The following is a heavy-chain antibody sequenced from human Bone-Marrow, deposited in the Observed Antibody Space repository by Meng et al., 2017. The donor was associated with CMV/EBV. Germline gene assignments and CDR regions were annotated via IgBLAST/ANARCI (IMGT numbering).Heavy chain of an antibody. D-gene: IGHD2-2*01. Sequence: GGSLRLSCAASGFTFSSYAMHWVRQAPGKGLEWVAVISYDGSNKYYADSVKGRFTISRDNSKNTLYLQMNSLRAEDTAVYYCARDRIPDIVVVPAAPTFQHWGQGTRVTVSS. J-gene: IGHJ1*01. CDR1: GFTFSSYA. V-gene: IGHV3-30-3*01. CDR3: ARDRIPDIVVVPAAPTFQH. CDR2: ISYDGSNK.